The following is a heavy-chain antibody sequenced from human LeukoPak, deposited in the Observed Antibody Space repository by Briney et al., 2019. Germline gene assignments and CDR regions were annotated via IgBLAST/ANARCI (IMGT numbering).Heavy chain of an antibody. CDR2: IKQDGSEK. D-gene: IGHD6-19*01. Sequence: GGSLRLSCAASGFTFSSYWMSWVRQAPGKGLEWVANIKQDGSEKYYVDSVKGRFTISRDNAKNSLYLQMNSLGAEDTAVYYCAREGLSGGYSSGWSDYWGQGTLVTVSS. V-gene: IGHV3-7*01. CDR1: GFTFSSYW. CDR3: AREGLSGGYSSGWSDY. J-gene: IGHJ4*02.